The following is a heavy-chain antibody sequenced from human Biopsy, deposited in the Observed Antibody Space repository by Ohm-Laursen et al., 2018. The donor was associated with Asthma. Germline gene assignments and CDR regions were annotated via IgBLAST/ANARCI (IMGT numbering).Heavy chain of an antibody. J-gene: IGHJ4*02. V-gene: IGHV3-53*01. CDR2: IYSGGTS. Sequence: LRLSCSASGFAVSRGYMFWVRQAPGKGLEWVSVIYSGGTSHTADSVRGRFTISRDYSKNTLYLQMHSLRAEDTAVYYCARGDSSNWSHYYFDYWGQGTLVTVSS. D-gene: IGHD3-22*01. CDR3: ARGDSSNWSHYYFDY. CDR1: GFAVSRGY.